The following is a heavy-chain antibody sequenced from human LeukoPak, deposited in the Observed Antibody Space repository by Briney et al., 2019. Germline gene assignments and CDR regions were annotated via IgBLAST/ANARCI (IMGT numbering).Heavy chain of an antibody. CDR1: GGTFSSYA. V-gene: IGHV1-8*02. CDR2: MNPNSGNT. J-gene: IGHJ6*02. D-gene: IGHD4-17*01. Sequence: ASVKVSCKASGGTFSSYAISWVRQAPGQGLEWMGWMNPNSGNTGYAQKFQGRVTMTRNTSISTAYMELSSLRSEDTAVYYCARYGDYDPDYGMDVWGQGTTVTVSS. CDR3: ARYGDYDPDYGMDV.